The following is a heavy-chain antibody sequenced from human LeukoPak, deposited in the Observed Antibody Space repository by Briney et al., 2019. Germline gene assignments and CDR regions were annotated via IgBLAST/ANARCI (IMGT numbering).Heavy chain of an antibody. CDR2: INSDGSST. CDR1: GFTFSSYW. CDR3: AASYYYDSSGYYY. Sequence: PGGSLRLSCAASGFTFSSYWMHWVRQAPGKGLVWVSRINSDGSSTSYADSVKGRFTISRDNAKNTLYLQMNSLRAEDTAVYYCAASYYYDSSGYYYWGQGTLVTVPS. D-gene: IGHD3-22*01. V-gene: IGHV3-74*01. J-gene: IGHJ4*02.